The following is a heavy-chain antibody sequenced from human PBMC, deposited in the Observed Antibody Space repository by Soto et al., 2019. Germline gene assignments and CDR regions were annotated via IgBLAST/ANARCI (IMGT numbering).Heavy chain of an antibody. J-gene: IGHJ6*02. V-gene: IGHV1-8*01. D-gene: IGHD3-3*02. CDR2: MNPNSGNT. CDR3: ARGKAIRYYYYYGMDV. CDR1: GYTFTSYD. Sequence: PSVKVSCKASGYTFTSYDINWVRQATGQGLEWMGWMNPNSGNTGYAQKFQGRVTMTRNTSISTAYMELSSLRSEDTAVYYCARGKAIRYYYYYGMDVWGQGTTVTVSS.